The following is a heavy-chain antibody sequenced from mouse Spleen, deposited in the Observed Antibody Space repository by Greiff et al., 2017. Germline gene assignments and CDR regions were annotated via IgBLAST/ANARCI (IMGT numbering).Heavy chain of an antibody. CDR3: ARSIYDGYYCFAY. V-gene: IGHV1-54*01. CDR2: INPGSGGT. J-gene: IGHJ3*01. Sequence: QVQLQQSGAELVRPGTSVKVSCKASGYAFTNYLIEWVKQRPGQGLEWIGVINPGSGGTNYNEKFKGKATLTADKSSSTAYMQLSSLTSEDSAVYFCARSIYDGYYCFAYWGQGTLVTVSA. CDR1: GYAFTNYL. D-gene: IGHD2-3*01.